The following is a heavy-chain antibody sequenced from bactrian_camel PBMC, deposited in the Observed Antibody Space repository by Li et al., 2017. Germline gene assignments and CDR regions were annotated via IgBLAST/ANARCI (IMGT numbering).Heavy chain of an antibody. CDR1: GKTNVLNC. J-gene: IGHJ4*01. V-gene: IGHV3S53*01. CDR2: ITRIHGGT. Sequence: HVQLVESGGGLVRPGGSLNLSCAATGKTNVLNCMGWFRQAPGKEREGVAVITRIHGGTEYADSVKGRFIISRDSSKMTWSLQMNNLKPEDTAMYYCAAVTGCSLTPWLRDPGNKSGPMNWGQGTQVTVS. D-gene: IGHD3*01. CDR3: AAVTGCSLTPWLRDPGNKSGPMN.